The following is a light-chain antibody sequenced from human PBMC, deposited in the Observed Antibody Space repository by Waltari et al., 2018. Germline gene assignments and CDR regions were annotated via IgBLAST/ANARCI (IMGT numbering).Light chain of an antibody. V-gene: IGLV3-25*03. Sequence: SSDLTQSPSVSVSPGQTARITCPGDALPDQYAFWYQQKPGQAPVLVIYKDIERPSGIPERFSGSSSGTTVTLTISGVQAEDEADYYCQSADSSGSLFGGGTKLTVL. CDR1: ALPDQY. CDR2: KDI. CDR3: QSADSSGSL. J-gene: IGLJ2*01.